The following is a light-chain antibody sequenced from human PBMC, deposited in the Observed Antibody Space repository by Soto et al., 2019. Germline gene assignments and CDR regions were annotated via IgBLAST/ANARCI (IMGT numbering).Light chain of an antibody. J-gene: IGKJ3*01. CDR2: GAS. V-gene: IGKV3-15*01. Sequence: EIVMTQSPATLSVSPGERATLSCRASQSVSSNLAWYQQKPGQAPRLLIYGASTRATGIPARFSGSGSGTGFHLPISRLQSEEFAVYYRPPYNNLPPSLFGPWTKVDIK. CDR1: QSVSSN. CDR3: PPYNNLPPSL.